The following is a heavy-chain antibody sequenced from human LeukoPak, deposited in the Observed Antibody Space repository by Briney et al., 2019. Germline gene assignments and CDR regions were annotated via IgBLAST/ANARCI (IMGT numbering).Heavy chain of an antibody. J-gene: IGHJ5*02. CDR1: GGSISGSSYY. Sequence: SETLSLTCNVSGGSISGSSYYWGWTRQPPGKGLEWIGCIDYSGRTYYNPSLKSRVTISVHTSKTQFSLKLSFVTAADTAVYYCARRMGVAQLASWGQGTLVTVSS. CDR3: ARRMGVAQLAS. V-gene: IGHV4-39*01. CDR2: IDYSGRT. D-gene: IGHD2-2*01.